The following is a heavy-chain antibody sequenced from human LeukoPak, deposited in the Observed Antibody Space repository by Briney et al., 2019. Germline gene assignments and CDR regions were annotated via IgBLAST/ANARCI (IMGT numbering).Heavy chain of an antibody. Sequence: PSETLSLTCTVSGGSISSYYWSWIRQPPGKGLEWIGYIYYSGSTNYNPSLKGRVTISVDTSKNQFSLKLSSVTAADTAVYYCARKGTAGSYPDWGQGTLVTVSS. D-gene: IGHD1-1*01. CDR1: GGSISSYY. CDR2: IYYSGST. CDR3: ARKGTAGSYPD. J-gene: IGHJ4*02. V-gene: IGHV4-59*01.